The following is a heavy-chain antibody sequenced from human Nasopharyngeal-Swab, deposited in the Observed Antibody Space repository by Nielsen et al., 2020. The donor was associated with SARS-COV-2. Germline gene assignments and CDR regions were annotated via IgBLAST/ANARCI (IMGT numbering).Heavy chain of an antibody. CDR3: AKLEVVQIVVVITTWGYFDY. CDR2: IKQDGSEK. J-gene: IGHJ4*02. D-gene: IGHD3-22*01. V-gene: IGHV3-7*03. CDR1: GFTFSSYW. Sequence: GGSLRLSCAASGFTFSSYWMSWVRQAPGKGLEWVANIKQDGSEKYYVDSVKGRFTISRDNAKNSLYLQMNSLRAEDTAVYYCAKLEVVQIVVVITTWGYFDYWGQGTLVTVSS.